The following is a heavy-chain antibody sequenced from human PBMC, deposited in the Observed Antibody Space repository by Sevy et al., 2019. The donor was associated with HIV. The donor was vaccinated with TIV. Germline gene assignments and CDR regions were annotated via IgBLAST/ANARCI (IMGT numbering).Heavy chain of an antibody. CDR1: GFTFSKYW. CDR3: ARDDGNYYFHY. CDR2: IKQDAGQK. J-gene: IGHJ4*02. D-gene: IGHD1-7*01. V-gene: IGHV3-7*01. Sequence: GGSLRLSCAASGFTFSKYWMGWVRQAPGKGLEWVANIKQDAGQKYYVDSVKGRFTISRDNAKNSLYLQMNSLRAEDTAVYFCARDDGNYYFHYWGQRTLVTVSS.